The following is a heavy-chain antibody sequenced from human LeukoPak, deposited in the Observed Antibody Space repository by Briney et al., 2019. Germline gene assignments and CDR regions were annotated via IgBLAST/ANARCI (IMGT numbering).Heavy chain of an antibody. Sequence: PSETLSLTCTVSGGSISSYYWTWIRQPPGKGLEWIGYIYYSGSTNYNPSLKSRVTISVDTSKNQFSLKLSSVTAADTAVYYCARGQVVATFWGQGTLVTVSS. V-gene: IGHV4-59*01. CDR1: GGSISSYY. D-gene: IGHD5-12*01. CDR3: ARGQVVATF. J-gene: IGHJ4*02. CDR2: IYYSGST.